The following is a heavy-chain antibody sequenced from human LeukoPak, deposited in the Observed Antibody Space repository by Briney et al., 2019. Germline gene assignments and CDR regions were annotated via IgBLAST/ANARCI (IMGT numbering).Heavy chain of an antibody. CDR3: ARDCCSGGGPLDI. CDR2: ISSSGSYI. D-gene: IGHD2-15*01. V-gene: IGHV3-21*04. J-gene: IGHJ4*02. Sequence: PGGSLRLSCAASGFTFSSYNINWVRQAPGKGLEWVSSISSSGSYIHYADSVKGRFTISRQDSNNALHLQLNSLRAEDTAIYYCARDCCSGGGPLDIWGQGTLVTVSS. CDR1: GFTFSSYN.